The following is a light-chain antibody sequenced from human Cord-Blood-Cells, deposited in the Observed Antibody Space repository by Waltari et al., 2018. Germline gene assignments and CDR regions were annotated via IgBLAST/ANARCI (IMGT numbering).Light chain of an antibody. CDR3: QQRSNWPLT. CDR2: DAS. J-gene: IGKJ4*01. Sequence: EIVLTHSAATLSLSPGEIAILSCRASQSVSSYLAWYQQKPGQAPRLLIYDASNRATGIPARFSGSGSGTDFPLTISSLEPEDFAVYYCQQRSNWPLTFGGGTKVEIK. V-gene: IGKV3-11*01. CDR1: QSVSSY.